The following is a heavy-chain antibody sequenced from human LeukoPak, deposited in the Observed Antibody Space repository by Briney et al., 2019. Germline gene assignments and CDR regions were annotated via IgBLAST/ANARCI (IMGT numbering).Heavy chain of an antibody. CDR1: GYSFTSYW. D-gene: IGHD4-17*01. Sequence: GESLKISCKGSGYSFTSYWIGWVRQMPGKGLEWMGIIYPGDSDTRYSPSFQGQVTISADKPISTAYLQWSSLKASDTAMYYCARLAGLYGDSTGDYYGMDVWGQGTTVTVSS. CDR2: IYPGDSDT. CDR3: ARLAGLYGDSTGDYYGMDV. J-gene: IGHJ6*02. V-gene: IGHV5-51*04.